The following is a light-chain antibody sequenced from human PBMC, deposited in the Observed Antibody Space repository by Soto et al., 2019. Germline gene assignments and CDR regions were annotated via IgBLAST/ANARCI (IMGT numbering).Light chain of an antibody. CDR1: SSDVGSYKS. J-gene: IGLJ1*01. CDR3: CSSAPGVTYV. CDR2: EDN. Sequence: QSALTQPASVSGSPGQSITISCTGTSSDVGSYKSVSWYQQHPGKAPKLLIYEDNNRASGVSNRFSGSKSGTTASLTLSGLQSEDEADYYCCSSAPGVTYVFGVGTKVTVL. V-gene: IGLV2-14*01.